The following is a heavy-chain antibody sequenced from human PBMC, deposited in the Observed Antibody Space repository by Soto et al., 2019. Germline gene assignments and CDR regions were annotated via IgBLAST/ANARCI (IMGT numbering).Heavy chain of an antibody. CDR2: INPDNGGT. CDR3: TRSTQYSASLEFDF. Sequence: ASVKVSCKASGYTFTDYFIHWVRQAPGQGLEWMGWINPDNGGTVYAQKFQGRITMARDTPASTVYMELSGLRSGDTAVYYCTRSTQYSASLEFDFWGQGALVTVSS. J-gene: IGHJ4*02. D-gene: IGHD5-12*01. V-gene: IGHV1-2*02. CDR1: GYTFTDYF.